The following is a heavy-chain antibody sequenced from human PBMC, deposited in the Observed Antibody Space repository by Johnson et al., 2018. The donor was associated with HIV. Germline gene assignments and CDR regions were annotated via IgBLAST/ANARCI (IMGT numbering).Heavy chain of an antibody. J-gene: IGHJ3*02. D-gene: IGHD6-13*01. CDR2: ISSSGNTI. CDR1: GFTFSDYY. CDR3: ARDFRYSSSWYDAFDI. Sequence: QVQLVESGGGLVKPRGSLRLSCAASGFTFSDYYMIWIRQAPGKGLEWVSYISSSGNTIYYADSVKGRFTISRDNSKNALNLQMNSLRAEDTAVYYCARDFRYSSSWYDAFDIWGQGTMVTVSS. V-gene: IGHV3-11*01.